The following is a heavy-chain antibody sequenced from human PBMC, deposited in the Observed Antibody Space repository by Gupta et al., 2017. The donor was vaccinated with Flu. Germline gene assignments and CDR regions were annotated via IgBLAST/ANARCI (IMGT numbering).Heavy chain of an antibody. Sequence: EVQLVESGGGLVQPGGALRLSCSASGFTFSTYNMNWVRQAPGKGPEWGSFISSSSSTIYYADAVKGRFTISRDNAKKSLFLQMSSLRDEDTAVYYCARDPAGAFDDWGQGTLVTVTS. CDR3: ARDPAGAFDD. J-gene: IGHJ4*02. CDR2: ISSSSSTI. D-gene: IGHD6-19*01. V-gene: IGHV3-48*02. CDR1: GFTFSTYN.